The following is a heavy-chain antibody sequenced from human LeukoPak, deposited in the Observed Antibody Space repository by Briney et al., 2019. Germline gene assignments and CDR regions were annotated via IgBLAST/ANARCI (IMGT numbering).Heavy chain of an antibody. Sequence: PGGSLRLSCSVSGFTFSTYVMHWVRQAPGKGLEYVSAISSNGDNTYYADSVKGRFTISRDNSKNTLYLRMSSLRADDTAVYYCVRGTRYWGQGTLVTVSS. V-gene: IGHV3-64D*06. J-gene: IGHJ4*02. CDR2: ISSNGDNT. CDR3: VRGTRY. CDR1: GFTFSTYV.